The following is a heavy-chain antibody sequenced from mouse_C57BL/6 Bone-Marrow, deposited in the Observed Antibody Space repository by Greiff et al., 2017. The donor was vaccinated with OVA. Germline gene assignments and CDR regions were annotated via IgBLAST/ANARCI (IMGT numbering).Heavy chain of an antibody. Sequence: EVKVVDSGGGLVQSGRSLRLSCAPSGFTFSDFYMEWVRQAPGKGLEWIAASRNKANDYTTEYSASVKGRFIVSRDTSQSILYLQMNALRAEDTAIYYCARGTVVATDWYFDVWGTGTTVTVSS. CDR3: ARGTVVATDWYFDV. D-gene: IGHD1-1*01. CDR1: GFTFSDFY. J-gene: IGHJ1*03. V-gene: IGHV7-1*01. CDR2: SRNKANDYTT.